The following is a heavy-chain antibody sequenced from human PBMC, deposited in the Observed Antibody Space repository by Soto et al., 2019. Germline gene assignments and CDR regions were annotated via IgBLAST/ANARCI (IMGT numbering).Heavy chain of an antibody. Sequence: SETLSLTCAVYGGSFSGYYWSWIRQPPGKGLEWIGEINHSGSTNYNPSLKSRVTISVDTSKNQFFLKLSSVTAADTAVYYCASSERNGDYGAYCGKGTLLT. D-gene: IGHD4-17*01. CDR1: GGSFSGYY. CDR3: ASSERNGDYGAY. CDR2: INHSGST. J-gene: IGHJ4*02. V-gene: IGHV4-34*01.